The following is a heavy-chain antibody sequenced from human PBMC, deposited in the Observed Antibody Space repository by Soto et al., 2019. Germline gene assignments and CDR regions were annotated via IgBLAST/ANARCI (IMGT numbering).Heavy chain of an antibody. D-gene: IGHD2-21*01. J-gene: IGHJ6*02. CDR3: AKANPFQIYYYYGMDV. CDR2: ISYDGSNK. V-gene: IGHV3-30*18. Sequence: GGSLRLSCAASGFTFSSYGMHWVRQAPGKGLEWVAVISYDGSNKYYADSVKGRFTISRDNSKNTLYLQMNSLRAEDTAVCYCAKANPFQIYYYYGMDVWGQGTTVTVSS. CDR1: GFTFSSYG.